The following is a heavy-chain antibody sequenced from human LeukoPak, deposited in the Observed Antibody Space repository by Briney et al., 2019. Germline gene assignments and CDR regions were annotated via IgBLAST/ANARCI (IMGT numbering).Heavy chain of an antibody. CDR3: ARDDWNDGRSVDY. D-gene: IGHD1-1*01. V-gene: IGHV3-21*01. CDR1: GFTFSSFS. Sequence: GGSLRFSGAASGFTFSSFSMNWVRQAPGKGLEWVSSISSSSSYIYYADAVKGRFTISRDNVKNSLYLQMNSVRAEDTGVYYCARDDWNDGRSVDYWGQGTMVSVSS. J-gene: IGHJ4*02. CDR2: ISSSSSYI.